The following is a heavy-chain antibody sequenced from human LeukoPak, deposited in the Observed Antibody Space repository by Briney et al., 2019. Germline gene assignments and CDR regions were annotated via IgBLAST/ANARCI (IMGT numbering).Heavy chain of an antibody. J-gene: IGHJ3*02. CDR3: ARARYVNSFYAFDI. D-gene: IGHD3-9*01. CDR1: GGSISYYY. V-gene: IGHV4-59*01. CDR2: LSKSGNT. Sequence: SETLSLTCTVSGGSISYYYWSWIRLPPGKGLEWIGYLSKSGNTNYSPSLKSRVTIFGDTSKNQFFLKLSSVTAADTAVYYCARARYVNSFYAFDIWGQGTLVTVSS.